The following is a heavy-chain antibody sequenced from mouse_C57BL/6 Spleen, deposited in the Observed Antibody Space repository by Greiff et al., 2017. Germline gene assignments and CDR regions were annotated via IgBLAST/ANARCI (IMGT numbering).Heavy chain of an antibody. D-gene: IGHD1-1*01. J-gene: IGHJ2*01. CDR2: IDPNSGGT. CDR3: ARDYYGSRANYCDY. CDR1: GYTFTSYW. V-gene: IGHV1-72*01. Sequence: QVQLQQPGAELVKPGASVKLSCKASGYTFTSYWMHWVKQRPGRGLEWIGRIDPNSGGTKYNEKFKSKATLTVDKPASTAYMQLSSLTSEVSAVYSCARDYYGSRANYCDYWGQGTTLTVSS.